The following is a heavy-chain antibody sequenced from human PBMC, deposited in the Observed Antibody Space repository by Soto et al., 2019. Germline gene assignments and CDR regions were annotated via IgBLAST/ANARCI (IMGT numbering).Heavy chain of an antibody. CDR3: ARGSYYGWGSRGPFDY. D-gene: IGHD3-10*01. J-gene: IGHJ4*02. Sequence: ASVKVSCKASGGTFSSYAISWVRQAPGQGLEWMGGIIPIFGTANYAQKFQGRVTITADESTSTAYMELSSLRSEDTAVYYCARGSYYGWGSRGPFDYWGQGTLATVSS. CDR1: GGTFSSYA. V-gene: IGHV1-69*13. CDR2: IIPIFGTA.